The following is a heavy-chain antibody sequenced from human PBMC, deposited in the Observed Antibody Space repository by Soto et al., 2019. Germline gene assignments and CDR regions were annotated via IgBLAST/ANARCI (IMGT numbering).Heavy chain of an antibody. CDR3: VQTTGWPGFDF. V-gene: IGHV3-53*01. CDR1: GFAVSSKY. CDR2: IYGGGTT. J-gene: IGHJ4*02. Sequence: EVQLVESGGGLIQPGGSLRLSCAASGFAVSSKYMTWVRQAPGKGLEWVSVIYGGGTTYYADSVKGRFTISRDTSKNTLYLQMNSLRAEDPAVYCCVQTTGWPGFDFWGQGTLVTVSS. D-gene: IGHD6-19*01.